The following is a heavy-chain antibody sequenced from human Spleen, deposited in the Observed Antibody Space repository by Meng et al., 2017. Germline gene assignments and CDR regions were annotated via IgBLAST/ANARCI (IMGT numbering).Heavy chain of an antibody. D-gene: IGHD5-18*01. CDR2: ISGSGGST. Sequence: GESLKISCAASGFTFSTYAMSWVRQAPGKGLEWVSAISGSGGSTYYAGSVKGRFTISRDNSKNTLYLQMNSLRAEDTAVYYCAKKGYSAPYDAFDIWGQGTMVTVSS. J-gene: IGHJ3*02. CDR3: AKKGYSAPYDAFDI. V-gene: IGHV3-23*01. CDR1: GFTFSTYA.